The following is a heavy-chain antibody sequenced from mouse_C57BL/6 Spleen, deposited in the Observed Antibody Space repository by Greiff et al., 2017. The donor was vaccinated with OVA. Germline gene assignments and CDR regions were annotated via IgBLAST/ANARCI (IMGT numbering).Heavy chain of an antibody. V-gene: IGHV2-5*01. CDR1: GFSFTSYG. J-gene: IGHJ4*01. Sequence: QVQLQQAGPGLVQPSQSLSITCTVSGFSFTSYGVHWVRQSPGKGLEWLGVIWRGGSTDYNAAFMSRLSITKNNSKSQVFFKMNSLQADDTAIYYCAKNWGVPAYAMDYWGQGTSVTVSS. D-gene: IGHD2-14*01. CDR3: AKNWGVPAYAMDY. CDR2: IWRGGST.